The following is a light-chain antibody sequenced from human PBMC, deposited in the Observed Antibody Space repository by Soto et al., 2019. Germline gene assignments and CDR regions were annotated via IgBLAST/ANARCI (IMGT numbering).Light chain of an antibody. CDR1: QSVSSSY. CDR3: QQYGSSRP. Sequence: EIVLTQSPATLSLSPGERATLSCGASQSVSSSYLAWYQQTPGLAPRLLIYDASSRATGIPDRFSGSWSGTDLTLTISRLEPEDFAVYYCQQYGSSRPFGQGTRLEIK. CDR2: DAS. J-gene: IGKJ5*01. V-gene: IGKV3D-20*01.